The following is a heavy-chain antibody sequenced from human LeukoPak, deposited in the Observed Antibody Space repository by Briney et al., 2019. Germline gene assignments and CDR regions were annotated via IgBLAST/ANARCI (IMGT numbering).Heavy chain of an antibody. V-gene: IGHV4-34*01. D-gene: IGHD3-22*01. CDR1: GGSFSGYY. CDR3: AKSNGYGLIDI. CDR2: INHSGST. Sequence: PSETLSLTCAVNGGSFSGYYWTWIRQSPGKGLEWIGEINHSGSTNYNASLKSRVTISLDTSRNQFSLKLNSVTAADTAVYYCAKSNGYGLIDIWGQGTMVTVSS. J-gene: IGHJ3*02.